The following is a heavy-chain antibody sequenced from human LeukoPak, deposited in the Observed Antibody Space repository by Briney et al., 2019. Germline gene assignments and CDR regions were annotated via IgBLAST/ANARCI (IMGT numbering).Heavy chain of an antibody. Sequence: PGGSLRLSCAASGFTIRTYAMSWVRQAPGKGLEWVSSLSGGGGGSYYADSVKSRVTVSRDDSKNTLYLQMNSLRAEDTAVYYCAKEKTGKFDFDYWGQGTLVTVSS. D-gene: IGHD3-10*01. CDR1: GFTIRTYA. CDR3: AKEKTGKFDFDY. CDR2: LSGGGGGS. V-gene: IGHV3-23*01. J-gene: IGHJ4*02.